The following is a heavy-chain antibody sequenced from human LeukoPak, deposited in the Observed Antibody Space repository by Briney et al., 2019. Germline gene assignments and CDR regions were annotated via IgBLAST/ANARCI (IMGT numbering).Heavy chain of an antibody. Sequence: QAPGQGLEWMGIINPSGGSTSYAQKFQGRVTMTRDTSTSTVYMELSSLRSEDTAVYYCAWRGGLRTPSTYYFDYWGQGTLVTVSS. D-gene: IGHD4-17*01. CDR2: INPSGGST. J-gene: IGHJ4*02. V-gene: IGHV1-46*01. CDR3: AWRGGLRTPSTYYFDY.